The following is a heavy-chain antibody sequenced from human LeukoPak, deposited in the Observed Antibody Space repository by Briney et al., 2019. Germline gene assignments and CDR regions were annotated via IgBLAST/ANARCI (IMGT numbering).Heavy chain of an antibody. CDR3: ARRRYFDY. J-gene: IGHJ4*02. CDR2: IKEDGSDK. Sequence: GGSLRLSCAASGFTFSNYWMSWVRQAPGKGLEWVANIKEDGSDKYYVDSVKGRFIISRDNVKNSLYLQMNSLRVEDTAVYYCARRRYFDYWGQGTLVTVSS. V-gene: IGHV3-7*01. CDR1: GFTFSNYW.